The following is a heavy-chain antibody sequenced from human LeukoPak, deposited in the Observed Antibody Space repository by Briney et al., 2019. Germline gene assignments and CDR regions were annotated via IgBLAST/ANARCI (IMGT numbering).Heavy chain of an antibody. CDR1: GFTFSSYA. CDR3: ARASGYYFDY. D-gene: IGHD3-10*01. CDR2: ISYDGSNK. Sequence: GGSLRLSCAASGFTFSSYAMHWVRQAPGKGLGWVAVISYDGSNKYYADSVKGRFTISRDNSKNTLYLQMNSLRAEDTAVYYCARASGYYFDYWGQGTLVTVSS. V-gene: IGHV3-30-3*01. J-gene: IGHJ4*02.